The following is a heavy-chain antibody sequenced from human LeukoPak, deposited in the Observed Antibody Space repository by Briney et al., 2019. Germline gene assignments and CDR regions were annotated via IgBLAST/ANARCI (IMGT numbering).Heavy chain of an antibody. CDR3: AKDIASSYYYYYMDV. V-gene: IGHV3-9*03. CDR1: GFTFDDYA. D-gene: IGHD6-6*01. Sequence: GRSLRLSCAASGFTFDDYAMHWVRQAPGKGLEWVSGISWNSGSIGYADSVKGRFTISRDNAKNSLYLQMNSLGAEDMALYYCAKDIASSYYYYYMDVWGKGTTVTVSS. CDR2: ISWNSGSI. J-gene: IGHJ6*03.